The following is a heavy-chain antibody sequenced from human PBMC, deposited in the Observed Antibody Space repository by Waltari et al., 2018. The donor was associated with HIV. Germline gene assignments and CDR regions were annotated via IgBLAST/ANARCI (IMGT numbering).Heavy chain of an antibody. D-gene: IGHD6-19*01. CDR2: MNPGTGNT. J-gene: IGHJ5*02. Sequence: QVHLVQSGAEVTKPGASVKVSCKASGYTFINYDINWVLQAKGQGLEWIGWMNPGTGNTGYAQKFQGRVTMTRDTSINTAYMELSSLKSDDTALYYCARPGQTAGWYVYYYDLWGQGTLITVSS. CDR1: GYTFINYD. CDR3: ARPGQTAGWYVYYYDL. V-gene: IGHV1-8*01.